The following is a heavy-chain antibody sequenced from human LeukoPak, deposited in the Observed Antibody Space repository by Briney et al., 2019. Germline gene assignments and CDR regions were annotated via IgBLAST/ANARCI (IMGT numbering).Heavy chain of an antibody. CDR1: GYTFTTYG. D-gene: IGHD2-15*01. CDR3: ARGVVAATFYYYMDV. V-gene: IGHV1-2*02. J-gene: IGHJ6*03. Sequence: ASVKVSCKASGYTFTTYGITWVRQAPGQGLEWMGWINPTSGATNYAQKFQGRVTMTRDTSIGTAYMDLNSLRSDDTAVYFCARGVVAATFYYYMDVWGTGTTVTVSS. CDR2: INPTSGAT.